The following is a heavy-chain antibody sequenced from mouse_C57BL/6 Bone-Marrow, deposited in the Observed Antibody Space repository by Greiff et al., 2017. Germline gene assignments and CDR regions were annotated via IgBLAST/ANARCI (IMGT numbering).Heavy chain of an antibody. V-gene: IGHV1-59*01. CDR1: GYTFTSYW. CDR3: ARKIYYGNPFDY. J-gene: IGHJ2*01. Sequence: QVQLQQPGDELVRPGTSGKLSCKASGYTFTSYWMHWVKQRPGQGLEWIGVIDPSDSYTNYNQKFKGKATLTVDTSSSTAYMQLSSLTSEDSAVYYCARKIYYGNPFDYWGQGTTLTVSS. D-gene: IGHD2-1*01. CDR2: IDPSDSYT.